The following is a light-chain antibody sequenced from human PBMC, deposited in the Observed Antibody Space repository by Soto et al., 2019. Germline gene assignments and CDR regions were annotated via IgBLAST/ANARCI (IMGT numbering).Light chain of an antibody. CDR3: VLYMGSGMSV. Sequence: QTVVTQDPSFSVSPGGTVTLTCGLTTGSVSTNYYPTWYQQTPGQAPRTLIYSTNTRFSGVPDRFSGSILGNKAALTITGAQADDESDYYCVLYMGSGMSVFGGGTQLTV. V-gene: IGLV8-61*01. CDR2: STN. J-gene: IGLJ3*02. CDR1: TGSVSTNYY.